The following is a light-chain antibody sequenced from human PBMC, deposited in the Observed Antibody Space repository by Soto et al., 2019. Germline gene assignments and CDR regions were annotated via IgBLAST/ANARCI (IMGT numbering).Light chain of an antibody. CDR3: QQYNSSPLT. CDR1: QSISDW. Sequence: DIQMPQSPSTLSASVGDRVTITCRANQSISDWLAWYQQKPGKAPNLLIYDASNLESGVPSRFSGSGSGTEFTLTISSLQPDDFATDYCQQYNSSPLTFGGGTKMEIK. CDR2: DAS. J-gene: IGKJ4*01. V-gene: IGKV1-5*01.